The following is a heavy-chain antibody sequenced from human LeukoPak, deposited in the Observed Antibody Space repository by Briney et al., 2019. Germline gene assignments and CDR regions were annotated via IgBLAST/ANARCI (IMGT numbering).Heavy chain of an antibody. CDR1: GFTFSSYG. Sequence: QPGGSLRLSCAASGFTFSSYGMHWVRQAPGKGLEWVAFIRNDGSNKYYADSVKGRFTISRDNSKNTLYLQMNSLRAEDTAVYYCAKLLSNSGRFLYWGQGTLVTVSS. CDR3: AKLLSNSGRFLY. J-gene: IGHJ4*02. D-gene: IGHD4-23*01. CDR2: IRNDGSNK. V-gene: IGHV3-30*02.